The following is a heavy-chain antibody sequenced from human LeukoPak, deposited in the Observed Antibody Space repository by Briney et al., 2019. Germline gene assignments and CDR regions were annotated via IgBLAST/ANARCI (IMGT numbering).Heavy chain of an antibody. J-gene: IGHJ6*02. Sequence: PGGSLRLPCAASGFTFSKNGMHWVRQAPGKGLEWVAVIYYDGSNKFSTDSVKGRFTISRDNSKNALYLQMDSLRVEDTAVYYCARDRGYGSGAMDVWGQGTTVTVSS. CDR3: ARDRGYGSGAMDV. CDR2: IYYDGSNK. CDR1: GFTFSKNG. D-gene: IGHD3-10*01. V-gene: IGHV3-33*01.